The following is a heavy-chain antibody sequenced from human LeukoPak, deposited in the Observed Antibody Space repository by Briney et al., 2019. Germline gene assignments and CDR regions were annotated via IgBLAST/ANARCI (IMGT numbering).Heavy chain of an antibody. V-gene: IGHV3-23*01. Sequence: GGSLRLSCAASGLTFSSDAMSWVRQAPGKGLEWVSAISGSGGSTYYADSVKGRFTISRDNSKNTLYLQMNSLRAEDTAVYYCANAIVVVIQSDAFDIWGQGTMVTVSS. J-gene: IGHJ3*02. CDR1: GLTFSSDA. D-gene: IGHD3-22*01. CDR2: ISGSGGST. CDR3: ANAIVVVIQSDAFDI.